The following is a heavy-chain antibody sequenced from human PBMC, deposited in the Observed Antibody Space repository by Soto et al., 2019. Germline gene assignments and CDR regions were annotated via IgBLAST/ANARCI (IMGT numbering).Heavy chain of an antibody. Sequence: GESLKISCKGSGYTFTNYWIVWVGQIPGKGLEWMGIIYPGDSDTRYSPSFQGQVTISDDRSITTAYLQWSSLKASDTGMYYCARYPTLTDYFFHGMDVWGQGTTVTVSS. CDR2: IYPGDSDT. CDR1: GYTFTNYW. D-gene: IGHD4-17*01. CDR3: ARYPTLTDYFFHGMDV. J-gene: IGHJ6*02. V-gene: IGHV5-51*01.